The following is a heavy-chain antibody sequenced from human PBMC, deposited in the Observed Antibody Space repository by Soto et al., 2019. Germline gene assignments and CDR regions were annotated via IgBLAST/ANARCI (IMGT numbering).Heavy chain of an antibody. Sequence: GGSLRLSCAASGFTFSSYGMHWVRQAPGKGLEWVAVIWYDGSNKYYADSVKGRFTISRDNSKNTLYLQMNSLRAEDTAVYYCAREHLIAAAETGENWFDPWGQGTLVTVSS. CDR2: IWYDGSNK. CDR3: AREHLIAAAETGENWFDP. J-gene: IGHJ5*02. D-gene: IGHD6-13*01. CDR1: GFTFSSYG. V-gene: IGHV3-33*01.